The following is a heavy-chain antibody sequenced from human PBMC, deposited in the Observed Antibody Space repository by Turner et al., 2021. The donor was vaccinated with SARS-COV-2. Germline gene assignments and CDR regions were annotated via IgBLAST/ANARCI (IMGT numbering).Heavy chain of an antibody. V-gene: IGHV3-53*01. J-gene: IGHJ4*02. CDR1: GFTVSSNY. Sequence: EVQLVESGGGWIQPGGSLRLSCAASGFTVSSNYMSWVRQAPGKGLEWASVIYSGGSTYYADSVKGRFTISRDNSKNTLYLQMNSLRAEDTAVYYCARVGSYGRRDVDYWGQGTLVTVSS. D-gene: IGHD5-18*01. CDR2: IYSGGST. CDR3: ARVGSYGRRDVDY.